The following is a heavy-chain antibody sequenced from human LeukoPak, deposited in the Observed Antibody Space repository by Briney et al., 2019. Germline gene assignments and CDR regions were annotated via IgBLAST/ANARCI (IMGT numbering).Heavy chain of an antibody. V-gene: IGHV3-23*01. CDR3: AKRGDEKLLHKSYFDY. Sequence: GGSLRLSCAASGFTFSSYAMSWVRQAPGKGLEWVSTISGSGGSKFYAHSVKGRFTISRDDSKNTLYLQMNTLRADDTPVYYCAKRGDEKLLHKSYFDYWGQGTLATVSS. CDR1: GFTFSSYA. CDR2: ISGSGGSK. J-gene: IGHJ4*02. D-gene: IGHD2-15*01.